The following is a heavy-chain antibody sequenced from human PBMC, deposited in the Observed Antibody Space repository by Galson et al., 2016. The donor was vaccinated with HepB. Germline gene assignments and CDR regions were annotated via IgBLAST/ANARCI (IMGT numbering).Heavy chain of an antibody. CDR3: ARDGGGGYNLDY. V-gene: IGHV3-48*02. CDR2: NSTSSSTI. J-gene: IGHJ4*02. D-gene: IGHD5-24*01. Sequence: SLRLSCAASGFTFSTYSMDWVRQAPGKGLEWISYNSTSSSTIYYADSVKGRFTISRDDATNSLYLQMNSLRDEDTAVYYCARDGGGGYNLDYWGQGTLVTVSS. CDR1: GFTFSTYS.